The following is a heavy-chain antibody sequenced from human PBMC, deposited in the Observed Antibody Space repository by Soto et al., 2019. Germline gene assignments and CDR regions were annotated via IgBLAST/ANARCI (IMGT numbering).Heavy chain of an antibody. J-gene: IGHJ6*02. D-gene: IGHD3-3*01. CDR3: ARVNPSGYGFWSGYSSVVGGMEV. CDR2: IIPIFGTA. V-gene: IGHV1-69*06. CDR1: GGTFSSYA. Sequence: QVQLVQSGAEVKKPGSSVKVSCKASGGTFSSYAISWVRQAPGQGLEWMGWIIPIFGTANYAQKFQGRVTITADKSTSTAYMELSSLRSEDTAVDYCARVNPSGYGFWSGYSSVVGGMEVWGQGTTVNVSS.